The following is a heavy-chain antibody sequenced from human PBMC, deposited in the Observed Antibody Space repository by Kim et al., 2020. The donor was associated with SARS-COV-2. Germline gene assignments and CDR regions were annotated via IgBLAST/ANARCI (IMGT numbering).Heavy chain of an antibody. V-gene: IGHV7-4-1*02. CDR2: INTNTGKP. J-gene: IGHJ4*02. Sequence: ASVKVSCKTSGYPSTRSALHWVRQAPGQGLELMGWINTNTGKPTYAQGFTGRFVFSLDTSVSTAYLEISGLKTEDSAVYFCAKDSGRDYYFDHWGQGALV. D-gene: IGHD3-10*01. CDR3: AKDSGRDYYFDH. CDR1: GYPSTRSA.